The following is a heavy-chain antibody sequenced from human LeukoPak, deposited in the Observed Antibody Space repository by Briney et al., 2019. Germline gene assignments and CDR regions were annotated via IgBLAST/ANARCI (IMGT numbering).Heavy chain of an antibody. J-gene: IGHJ1*01. Sequence: PSETLSLTCTVSDYSISSGYYWGWIRQPPGKGLEWIGSIYRSGSTYYDPSLKSRVTISVDTSKNQFSLKLNSVTAADTAVYYCARALGGGCSSTTCYPMQYFQHWGQGTLVTVSS. D-gene: IGHD2-2*01. CDR2: IYRSGST. V-gene: IGHV4-38-2*02. CDR1: DYSISSGYY. CDR3: ARALGGGCSSTTCYPMQYFQH.